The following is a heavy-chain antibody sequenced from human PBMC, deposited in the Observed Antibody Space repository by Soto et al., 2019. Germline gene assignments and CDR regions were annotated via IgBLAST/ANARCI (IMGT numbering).Heavy chain of an antibody. D-gene: IGHD3-3*01. V-gene: IGHV3-15*07. J-gene: IGHJ4*02. Sequence: EVQLVESGGGLVKPGGSLRLSCAASGFTFSNAWMNWVRQAPGKGLEWVGRIKSKTDGGTTDYAAPVKGRFTNSRDDSKNTLYLQMNSLKTEDTAVYYCTTGFDFWCGYYKGFDYWGQGTLVTVSS. CDR1: GFTFSNAW. CDR2: IKSKTDGGTT. CDR3: TTGFDFWCGYYKGFDY.